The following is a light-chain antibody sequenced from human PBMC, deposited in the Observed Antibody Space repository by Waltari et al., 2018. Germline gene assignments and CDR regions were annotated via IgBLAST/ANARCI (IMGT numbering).Light chain of an antibody. Sequence: DIQMTQSPSSLSAYVGERVSITCRASQSISSYLNWYLQKPGKAPKLLIYAASSLQSGVPSRFSGSGSGTDFTLTISSLQPEDFATYFCQQSYSTPPTWTFGQGTKVEIK. V-gene: IGKV1-39*01. J-gene: IGKJ1*01. CDR2: AAS. CDR1: QSISSY. CDR3: QQSYSTPPTWT.